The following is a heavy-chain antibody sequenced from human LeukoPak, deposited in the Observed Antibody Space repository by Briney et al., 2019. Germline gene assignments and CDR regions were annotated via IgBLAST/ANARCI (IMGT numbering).Heavy chain of an antibody. J-gene: IGHJ4*02. CDR3: AKDSPYYYDSSGYSDY. CDR1: GFTFSSYA. CDR2: ISGSGGST. V-gene: IGHV3-23*01. D-gene: IGHD3-22*01. Sequence: GGSLRLSCAASGFTFSSYAMSWVRQAPGKGLEWVSAISGSGGSTYYTDSVKGRFTISRDNSKNTLYLQMNSLRAEDTAVYYCAKDSPYYYDSSGYSDYWGQGTLVTVSS.